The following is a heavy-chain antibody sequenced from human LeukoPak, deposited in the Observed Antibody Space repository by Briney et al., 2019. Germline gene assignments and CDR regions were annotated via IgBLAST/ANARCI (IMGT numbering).Heavy chain of an antibody. J-gene: IGHJ4*02. D-gene: IGHD6-19*01. CDR2: ISGSGSNK. V-gene: IGHV3-11*04. CDR1: GFNFSDYF. CDR3: ATSQSSVAGIVGD. Sequence: GGSLRLSCAASGFNFSDYFMTWIRQAPGKGLEWVSYISGSGSNKYYADSVKGRFTISRDNAKNSLYLQMNSLRVEDTAVYYCATSQSSVAGIVGDWGQGTLVTVSS.